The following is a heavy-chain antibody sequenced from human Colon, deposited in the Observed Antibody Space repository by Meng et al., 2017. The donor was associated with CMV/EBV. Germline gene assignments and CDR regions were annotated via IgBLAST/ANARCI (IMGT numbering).Heavy chain of an antibody. CDR2: INHSGST. J-gene: IGHJ4*02. V-gene: IGHV4-34*01. CDR1: GGSFSGYY. D-gene: IGHD6-13*01. Sequence: SETLSLTCAVYGGSFSGYYWSWIRQPPGKGLEWIGEINHSGSTNYNPSLKSRVTISVDTSKNQFSLKLSSVTAADTAAYYCARGRRAAAPRTYFDYWGQGTLVTVSS. CDR3: ARGRRAAAPRTYFDY.